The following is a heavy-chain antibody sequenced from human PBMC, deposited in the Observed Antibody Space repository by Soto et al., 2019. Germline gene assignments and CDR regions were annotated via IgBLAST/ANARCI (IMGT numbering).Heavy chain of an antibody. Sequence: GASVKVSCKASGYTFTNYGISWVRQAPGQGLEWMGWINTYNGNTNHAQKLQGRVTMTTDTSTSTAYMELSGLRSDDTAVYYCARGLIYDSSGYYFDYWGQGTLVTVSS. D-gene: IGHD3-22*01. CDR2: INTYNGNT. J-gene: IGHJ4*02. CDR3: ARGLIYDSSGYYFDY. V-gene: IGHV1-18*01. CDR1: GYTFTNYG.